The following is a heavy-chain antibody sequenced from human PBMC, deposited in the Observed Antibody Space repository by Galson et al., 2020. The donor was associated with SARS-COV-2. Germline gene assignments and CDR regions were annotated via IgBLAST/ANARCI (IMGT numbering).Heavy chain of an antibody. J-gene: IGHJ4*02. V-gene: IGHV1-18*01. CDR3: ARDGQKIAVADDY. CDR1: GYNFTSRG. Sequence: GESLKISCKTSGYNFTSRGISWVRQAPGQGLELMGWISGYNSNTKYAQKFQGRLTMTTDTSTSTAYMDLRSLRADDTAVYYCARDGQKIAVADDYWGQGTLVTVSS. D-gene: IGHD6-19*01. CDR2: ISGYNSNT.